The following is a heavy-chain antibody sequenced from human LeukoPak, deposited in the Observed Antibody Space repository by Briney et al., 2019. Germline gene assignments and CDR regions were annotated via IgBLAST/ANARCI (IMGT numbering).Heavy chain of an antibody. CDR1: IFTFSTYP. V-gene: IGHV3-30-3*01. D-gene: IGHD1-26*01. Sequence: GGSLRLSCAASIFTFSTYPMHWVRQAPGKGLEWVSLISYDGSDKYYADSVKGRFTISRDNSKNTLYLQVTSLRPEDTALYYCAKESLGSGSQYGSYNDYWGQGTLVTVSS. CDR2: ISYDGSDK. J-gene: IGHJ4*02. CDR3: AKESLGSGSQYGSYNDY.